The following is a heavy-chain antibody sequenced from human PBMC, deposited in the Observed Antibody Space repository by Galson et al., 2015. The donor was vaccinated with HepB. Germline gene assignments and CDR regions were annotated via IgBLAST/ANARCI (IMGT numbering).Heavy chain of an antibody. D-gene: IGHD1-7*01. V-gene: IGHV1-18*01. Sequence: SVKVSCKASGYDFNKYGLSWVRQAPGQGLEWMGWVSGYDGSANYAPKFQGRVTMTTEASTGTAFMEMRRLRSDDTAVNYCARDSRLELQLNNYYSYGMDVWGQGTAVVVSA. CDR2: VSGYDGSA. CDR3: ARDSRLELQLNNYYSYGMDV. CDR1: GYDFNKYG. J-gene: IGHJ6*01.